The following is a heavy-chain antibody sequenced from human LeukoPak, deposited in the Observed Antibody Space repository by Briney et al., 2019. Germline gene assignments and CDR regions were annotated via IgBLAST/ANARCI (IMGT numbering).Heavy chain of an antibody. CDR3: AREVGDSSSSGNWFDP. CDR1: GGSISSGYY. Sequence: SETLSLTCTVSGGSISSGYYWGWIRQPPGKGLEWIGSIYHSGSTYYNPSLKSRVTISVDTSKNQFSLKLSSVTAADTAVYYCAREVGDSSSSGNWFDPWGQGTLVTVSS. CDR2: IYHSGST. V-gene: IGHV4-38-2*02. J-gene: IGHJ5*02. D-gene: IGHD6-6*01.